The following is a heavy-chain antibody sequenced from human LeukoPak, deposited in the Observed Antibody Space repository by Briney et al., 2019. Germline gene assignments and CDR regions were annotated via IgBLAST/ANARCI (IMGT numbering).Heavy chain of an antibody. J-gene: IGHJ4*02. CDR1: GFTFSTYG. CDR3: AKGGRTWYFFDY. Sequence: PGGSLRLSCAASGFTFSTYGMSWVRQAPGKGLEWVSAISDSGGSTYYADSVKGRFTISRDNSKNTLYLQMNSLRAEDTAVYYCAKGGRTWYFFDYWGQGTLVTVSS. CDR2: ISDSGGST. D-gene: IGHD2-15*01. V-gene: IGHV3-23*01.